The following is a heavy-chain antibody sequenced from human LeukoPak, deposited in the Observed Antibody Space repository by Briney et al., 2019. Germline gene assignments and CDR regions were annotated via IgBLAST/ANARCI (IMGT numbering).Heavy chain of an antibody. CDR3: AKAAAAADTGDYFDY. CDR2: ISYDGSNK. D-gene: IGHD6-13*01. J-gene: IGHJ4*02. Sequence: GGSLRLSCAASGFTFSSFDMHWVRQAPGKGLEWVAVISYDGSNKYYADSVKGRFTISRDNSKTTLYLQMNSLRAEDTAVYYCAKAAAAADTGDYFDYWGQGTLVTVSS. CDR1: GFTFSSFD. V-gene: IGHV3-30*18.